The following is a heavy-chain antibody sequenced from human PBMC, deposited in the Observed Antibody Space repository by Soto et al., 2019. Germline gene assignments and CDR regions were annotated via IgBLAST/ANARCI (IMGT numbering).Heavy chain of an antibody. CDR3: ARDGTVTTSGFNWFDP. D-gene: IGHD4-4*01. CDR2: FNPKTGGT. Sequence: ASVKVSCKASGYTFTALYMHWVRQAPGQGLEWMGWFNPKTGGTYYAQKFQGRVTMTSDTSISTAYMELTSLTSGDTALYYCARDGTVTTSGFNWFDPWGQGXLVTVYS. CDR1: GYTFTALY. J-gene: IGHJ5*02. V-gene: IGHV1-2*02.